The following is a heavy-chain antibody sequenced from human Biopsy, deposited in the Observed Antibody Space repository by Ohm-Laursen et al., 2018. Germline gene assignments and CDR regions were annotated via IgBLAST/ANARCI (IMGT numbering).Heavy chain of an antibody. Sequence: GTLSLTCNVSGGSISSYYWSWIRQSPGKGLEWIGFIFYSGSTYYNPPLKSRVTMSVDTSTNKFSLRVSSVTAADTAVYYCARDRDRRGWFDPWGQGTLVTVSS. V-gene: IGHV4-59*12. J-gene: IGHJ5*02. CDR1: GGSISSYY. D-gene: IGHD1-14*01. CDR2: IFYSGST. CDR3: ARDRDRRGWFDP.